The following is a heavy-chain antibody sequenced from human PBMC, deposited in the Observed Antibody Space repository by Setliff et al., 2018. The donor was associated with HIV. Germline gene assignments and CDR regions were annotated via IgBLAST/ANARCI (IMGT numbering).Heavy chain of an antibody. D-gene: IGHD3-10*01. CDR3: ARDQVANYYGSGIDY. Sequence: PGGSLRLSCAASGFTFSSYWMHWVRQAPGKGLVWVSRINSDGSSTSYADSVKGRFTISRDNSKNTLYLQMNSLRAEDTAVYCCARDQVANYYGSGIDYWGQGTLVTVSS. V-gene: IGHV3-74*01. CDR2: INSDGSST. J-gene: IGHJ4*02. CDR1: GFTFSSYW.